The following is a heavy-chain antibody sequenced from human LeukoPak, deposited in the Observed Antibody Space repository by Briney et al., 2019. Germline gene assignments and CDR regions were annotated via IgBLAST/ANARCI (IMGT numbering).Heavy chain of an antibody. J-gene: IGHJ4*02. CDR3: ARRETTVKGLIAYFDY. Sequence: SETLSLTCTVSGYSISSGYYWGWIRQPPGKGLEWIGSIYHSGSTYYNPSLKSRVTISVDTSKNQFSLKLSSVTAADTAVYYCARRETTVKGLIAYFDYWGQGTLVTVSS. CDR1: GYSISSGYY. V-gene: IGHV4-38-2*02. D-gene: IGHD4-11*01. CDR2: IYHSGST.